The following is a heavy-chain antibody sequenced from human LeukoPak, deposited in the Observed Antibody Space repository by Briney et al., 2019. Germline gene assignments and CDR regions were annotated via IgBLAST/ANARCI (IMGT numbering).Heavy chain of an antibody. Sequence: GGSLRLSCAASGFTFSDHYMDWVRQAPGKGLEWVGRTRNKANSYTTEYAASVKGRFTISGDDSKNSLYLQMNSLKTEDTAVYYCARLAAARALWGQGTLVTVSS. V-gene: IGHV3-72*01. CDR3: ARLAAARAL. CDR1: GFTFSDHY. J-gene: IGHJ4*02. CDR2: TRNKANSYTT. D-gene: IGHD2-2*01.